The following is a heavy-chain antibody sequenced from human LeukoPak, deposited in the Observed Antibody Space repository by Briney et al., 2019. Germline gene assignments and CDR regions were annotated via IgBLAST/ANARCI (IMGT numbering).Heavy chain of an antibody. J-gene: IGHJ4*02. V-gene: IGHV4-38-2*02. CDR3: ARVSMAHEIVAGDYFES. CDR2: ISRSGIT. CDR1: GFSVNNADY. Sequence: PSETLSLTCSVSGFSVNNADYWAWVRQPPGKRLEWIGNISRSGITSYNPSLNSRITISVDRPKNQISLKVRSATAADTAIYYCARVSMAHEIVAGDYFESWGQGTLVTVSP. D-gene: IGHD2-15*01.